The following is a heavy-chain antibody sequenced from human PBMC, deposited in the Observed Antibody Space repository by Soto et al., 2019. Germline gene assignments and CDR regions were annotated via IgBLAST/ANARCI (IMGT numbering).Heavy chain of an antibody. CDR1: VFPLSSYG. CDR3: ARDRNLIRPVAAKHNWFDP. D-gene: IGHD2-15*01. V-gene: IGHV3-33*01. CDR2: IWYDGSNK. Sequence: GGSLRLSCAASVFPLSSYGMHWVRQAPGKGLEWVAVIWYDGSNKYYADSVKGRFTISRDNSKNTLCLQMNSLRAEDTAVYYCARDRNLIRPVAAKHNWFDPWGQGTLVTVSS. J-gene: IGHJ5*02.